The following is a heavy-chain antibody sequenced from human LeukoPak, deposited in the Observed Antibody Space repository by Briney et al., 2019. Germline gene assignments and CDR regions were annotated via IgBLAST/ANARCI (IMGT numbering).Heavy chain of an antibody. Sequence: PGGSLRLSCAASGFTFSSYGMHWVRQAPGKGLEWVAVISYDGSNTYYADSVKGRFTISRDNSKNMLYLQMNSLRAEDTAVYYCAKARGSSVYEQFDYWGQGTQVTVSP. CDR1: GFTFSSYG. V-gene: IGHV3-30*18. J-gene: IGHJ4*02. CDR2: ISYDGSNT. CDR3: AKARGSSVYEQFDY. D-gene: IGHD5/OR15-5a*01.